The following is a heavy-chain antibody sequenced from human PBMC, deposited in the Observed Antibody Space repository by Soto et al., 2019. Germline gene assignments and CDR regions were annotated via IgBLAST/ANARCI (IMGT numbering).Heavy chain of an antibody. CDR3: ASDFAGDGTAINYVDALDG. V-gene: IGHV3-66*01. J-gene: IGHJ6*02. D-gene: IGHD4-4*01. CDR2: IYSAGNT. Sequence: GGSLRLSCAASGFTVSSNYMSWVRQAPGKGLEWISIIYSAGNTYYADSVKGRFTISRDNSKNTLYLQMNSLGAEDTAVYYCASDFAGDGTAINYVDALDGWGQGTTVTVAS. CDR1: GFTVSSNY.